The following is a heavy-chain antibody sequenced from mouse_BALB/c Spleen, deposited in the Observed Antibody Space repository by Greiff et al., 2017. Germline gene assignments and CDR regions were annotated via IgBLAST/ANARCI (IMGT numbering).Heavy chain of an antibody. CDR2: ISSGGSYT. J-gene: IGHJ2*01. Sequence: EVHLVESGGDLVKPGGSLKLSCAASGFTFSSYGMSWVRQTPDKRLEWVATISSGGSYTYYPDSVKGRFTISRDNAKNTLYLQMSSLKSEDTAMYYCARQGSKGGYYDWGQGTTLTVSS. V-gene: IGHV5-6*01. D-gene: IGHD2-3*01. CDR1: GFTFSSYG. CDR3: ARQGSKGGYYD.